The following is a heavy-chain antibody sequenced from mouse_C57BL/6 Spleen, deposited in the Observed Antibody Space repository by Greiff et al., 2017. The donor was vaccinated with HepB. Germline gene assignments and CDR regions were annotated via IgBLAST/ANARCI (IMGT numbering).Heavy chain of an antibody. CDR1: GYTFTSYW. D-gene: IGHD1-1*01. V-gene: IGHV1-72*01. J-gene: IGHJ4*01. CDR3: VTTVVADYYAMDY. CDR2: IDPNSGGT. Sequence: VQLQQPGAELVKPGASVKLSCKASGYTFTSYWMHWVKQRPGRGLEWIGRIDPNSGGTKYNEKFKSKATLTVDKPSSTAYMQLSSLTSEDSAVYYCVTTVVADYYAMDYWGQGTSVTVSS.